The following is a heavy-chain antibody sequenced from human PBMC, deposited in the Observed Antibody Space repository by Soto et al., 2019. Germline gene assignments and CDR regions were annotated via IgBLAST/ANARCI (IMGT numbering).Heavy chain of an antibody. D-gene: IGHD3-22*01. CDR3: STRAYDTNGYYRFDP. CDR1: AGSISGHS. V-gene: IGHV4-34*01. Sequence: SETRSQACAVDAGSISGHSWTWIRNNPGKGLEWIGDINHSGRVNYSPSLKSRVTISLDTSKNQFSLTLSAVTAADTAMYYCSTRAYDTNGYYRFDPWGQGNLVTVSS. CDR2: INHSGRV. J-gene: IGHJ5*01.